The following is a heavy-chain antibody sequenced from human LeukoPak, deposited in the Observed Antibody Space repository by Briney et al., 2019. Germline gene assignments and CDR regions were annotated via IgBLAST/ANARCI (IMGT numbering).Heavy chain of an antibody. D-gene: IGHD1-26*01. CDR2: IYYSGST. J-gene: IGHJ3*02. V-gene: IGHV4-39*01. CDR1: GGPISSSSYY. CDR3: ARPNSGSYSAFDI. Sequence: SETLSLTCTVSGGPISSSSYYWGWIRQPPGKGLEWIGSIYYSGSTYYNPSLKSRVTISVDTSKNQFSLKLSSVTAADTAVYYCARPNSGSYSAFDIWGQGTMVTVSS.